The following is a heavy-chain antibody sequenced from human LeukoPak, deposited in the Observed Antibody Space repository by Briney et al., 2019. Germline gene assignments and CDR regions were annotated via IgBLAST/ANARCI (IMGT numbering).Heavy chain of an antibody. Sequence: GGSLRLSCAASGFTFSDYYMSWIRQAPGKGPEWVSYISSSSSYTNYADSVKGRFTISRDNAKNSLYLQMNSLRAEDTAVYYCARDRPYYGSVDDAFDIRGQGTMVTVSS. CDR2: ISSSSSYT. J-gene: IGHJ3*02. CDR3: ARDRPYYGSVDDAFDI. V-gene: IGHV3-11*06. D-gene: IGHD3-10*01. CDR1: GFTFSDYY.